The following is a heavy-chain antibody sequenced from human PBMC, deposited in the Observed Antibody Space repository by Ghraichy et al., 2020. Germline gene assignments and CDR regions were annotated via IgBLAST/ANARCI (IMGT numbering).Heavy chain of an antibody. CDR2: IFSDGRT. CDR3: VFPRLTSSSGWYYFDY. V-gene: IGHV3-53*01. Sequence: GGSLRLSCAASGFTVSSNYMTWVRQAPGKGLEWVSVIFSDGRTCYADSVKGSFTSSRDNSKNTLYLQMNSLRTEETAVYYCVFPRLTSSSGWYYFDYCGQGTLVTASS. J-gene: IGHJ4*02. CDR1: GFTVSSNY. D-gene: IGHD6-19*01.